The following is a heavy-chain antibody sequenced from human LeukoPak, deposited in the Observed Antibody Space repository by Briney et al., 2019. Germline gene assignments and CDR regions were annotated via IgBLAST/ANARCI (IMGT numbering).Heavy chain of an antibody. D-gene: IGHD3-10*01. CDR1: GFTFSTYG. CDR2: IRYDGSNK. V-gene: IGHV3-30*02. Sequence: GGSLRLSCAASGFTFSTYGMLWVRQAPGQGPEWVALIRYDGSNKYYADSVKGRFTISRDNSKNTLYLQMNSLRAEDTAVYYCAKEDLGSVDYWGQGTLVTVSS. J-gene: IGHJ4*02. CDR3: AKEDLGSVDY.